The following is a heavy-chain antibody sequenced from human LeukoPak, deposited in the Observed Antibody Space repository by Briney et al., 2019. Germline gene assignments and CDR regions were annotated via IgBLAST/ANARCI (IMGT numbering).Heavy chain of an antibody. CDR1: GYTFTGYY. D-gene: IGHD6-13*01. V-gene: IGHV1-2*02. CDR2: INPNSGGT. CDR3: ARDGQQLVSDYYYYYVDV. Sequence: ASVKVSCKASGYTFTGYYMHWVRQAPGQGLEWMGWINPNSGGTNYAQKFQGRVTMTRDTSISTAYMELSRLRSDDTAVYYCARDGQQLVSDYYYYYVDVWGKGTTVTVSS. J-gene: IGHJ6*03.